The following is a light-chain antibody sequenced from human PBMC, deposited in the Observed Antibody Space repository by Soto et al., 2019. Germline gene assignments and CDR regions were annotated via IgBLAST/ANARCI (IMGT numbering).Light chain of an antibody. CDR3: SSYTSSNTWV. J-gene: IGLJ3*02. Sequence: QSALTQPASVSGSPGQSITISCTGTTSDVGGYNYVSWYQQHPGKAPKVMIYAVSNRPSGVSNRFSGSKSGNTASLTISGPQAEDEADYYSSSYTSSNTWVFGGGTKVTVL. CDR1: TSDVGGYNY. CDR2: AVS. V-gene: IGLV2-14*03.